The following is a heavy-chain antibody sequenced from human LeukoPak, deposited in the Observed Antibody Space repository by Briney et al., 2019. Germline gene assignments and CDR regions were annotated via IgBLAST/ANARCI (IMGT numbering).Heavy chain of an antibody. D-gene: IGHD6-6*01. J-gene: IGHJ5*02. CDR3: ARDPSSIAARPGWFDP. CDR1: GFTFSSYG. CDR2: IWYDGSNK. Sequence: PGRSLRLSCAASGFTFSSYGMHWVRQAPGKGLEWVAVIWYDGSNKNYADSVKGRFTISRDNSKNTLYLQMNSLRAEDTAVYYCARDPSSIAARPGWFDPWGQGTLVTVSS. V-gene: IGHV3-33*01.